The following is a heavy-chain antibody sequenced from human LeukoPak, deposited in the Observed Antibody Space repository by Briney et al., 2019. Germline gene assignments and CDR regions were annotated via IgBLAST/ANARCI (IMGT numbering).Heavy chain of an antibody. CDR2: INPNSGGT. CDR1: GYTFTGYY. CDR3: ARAFFDWLLGYFDY. Sequence: ASVMVSCRASGYTFTGYYMHWVRQAPGQGLEWMGWINPNSGGTNYAQKFQGRVTMTRDTSISTAYMELSRLRSDDTAVYYCARAFFDWLLGYFDYWGQGTLVTVAS. V-gene: IGHV1-2*02. J-gene: IGHJ4*02. D-gene: IGHD3-9*01.